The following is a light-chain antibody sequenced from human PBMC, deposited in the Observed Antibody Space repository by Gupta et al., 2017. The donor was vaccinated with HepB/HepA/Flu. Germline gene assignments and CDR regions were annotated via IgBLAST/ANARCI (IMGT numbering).Light chain of an antibody. CDR3: AAWDDRLKGQV. V-gene: IGLV1-44*01. J-gene: IGLJ3*02. Sequence: QSVLTQPPSASGTPGQRVTIPCSGSSSNIGSNAVNWYQQVPGTAPKLLIYSNTHRPSGVPDRFSGSKSGTSASLAISGLQSEDEADYYCAAWDDRLKGQVFGGGTKLTVL. CDR2: SNT. CDR1: SSNIGSNA.